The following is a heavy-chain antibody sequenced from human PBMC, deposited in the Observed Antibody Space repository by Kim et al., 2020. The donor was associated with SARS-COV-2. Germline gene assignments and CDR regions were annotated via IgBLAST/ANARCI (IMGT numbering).Heavy chain of an antibody. CDR1: GFTFSSYE. V-gene: IGHV3-48*03. Sequence: GGSLRLSCAASGFTFSSYEMNWVRQAPGKGLEWVSDIICSGTTIYYADSVRGRFTISRANDKNSLYLQMNSLRAEDTAVYYCARGPNYSPFDYWGQGTLVTVS. D-gene: IGHD4-4*01. J-gene: IGHJ4*02. CDR3: ARGPNYSPFDY. CDR2: IICSGTTI.